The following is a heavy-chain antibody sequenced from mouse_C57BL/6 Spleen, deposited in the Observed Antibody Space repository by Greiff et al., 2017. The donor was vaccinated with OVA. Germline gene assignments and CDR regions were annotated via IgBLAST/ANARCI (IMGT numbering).Heavy chain of an antibody. CDR3: ARSGYYSNHYYAMDY. D-gene: IGHD2-5*01. V-gene: IGHV1-4*01. J-gene: IGHJ4*01. Sequence: VQLQESGAELARPGASVKMSCKASGYTFTSYTMHWVKQRPGQGLEWIGYINPSSGYTKYNQKFKDKATLTADKSSSTAYMQLSSLTSEDSAVYYCARSGYYSNHYYAMDYWGQGTSVTVSS. CDR2: INPSSGYT. CDR1: GYTFTSYT.